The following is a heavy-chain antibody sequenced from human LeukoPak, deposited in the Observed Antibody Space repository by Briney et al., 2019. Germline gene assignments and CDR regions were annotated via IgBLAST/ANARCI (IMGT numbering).Heavy chain of an antibody. V-gene: IGHV3-23*01. CDR2: ISGSGGST. Sequence: PGGSLRLSCAASGFIYSNYVMSWVRQAPGKGLEWVSGISGSGGSTYYADSVKGRFTISRDNPKNTLYLQMNSRRAEDTAVYYCARTRWLQFYFDYWGQGTLVTVSS. D-gene: IGHD5-24*01. CDR1: GFIYSNYV. CDR3: ARTRWLQFYFDY. J-gene: IGHJ4*02.